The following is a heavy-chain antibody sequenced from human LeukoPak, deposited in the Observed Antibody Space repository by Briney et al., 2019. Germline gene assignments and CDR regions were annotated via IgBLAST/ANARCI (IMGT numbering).Heavy chain of an antibody. Sequence: GRSLRLSCAASGFTFSSYAMHWVRQAPGKGLEWVAVISYDGSNKYYADSVKGRFTISRDNSKNTLYLQMNSLRAEDTAVYYCARELLLAGYYSRGQFDYLGQGTLVTVSS. J-gene: IGHJ4*02. CDR1: GFTFSSYA. CDR2: ISYDGSNK. V-gene: IGHV3-30*04. D-gene: IGHD3-9*01. CDR3: ARELLLAGYYSRGQFDY.